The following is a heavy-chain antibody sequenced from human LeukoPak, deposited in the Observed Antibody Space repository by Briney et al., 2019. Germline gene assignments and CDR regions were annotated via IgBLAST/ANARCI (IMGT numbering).Heavy chain of an antibody. Sequence: GGSLRLSCADSGFTFSYHTMNWVRQAPGKGLEWVSYISSSSSTIYYADSVKGRFTISRDNSKNTLYLQMNSLRAEDTAVYYCAKDSRGYYYDSSGYYYGYYFDYWGQGTLVTVSS. J-gene: IGHJ4*02. V-gene: IGHV3-48*01. CDR2: ISSSSSTI. D-gene: IGHD3-22*01. CDR1: GFTFSYHT. CDR3: AKDSRGYYYDSSGYYYGYYFDY.